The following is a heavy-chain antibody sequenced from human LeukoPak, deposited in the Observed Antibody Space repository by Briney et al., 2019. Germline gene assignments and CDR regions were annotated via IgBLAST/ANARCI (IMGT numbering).Heavy chain of an antibody. V-gene: IGHV1-2*06. J-gene: IGHJ4*02. D-gene: IGHD3-16*01. CDR1: GYTFIGYY. Sequence: ASVKVSCKASGYTFIGYYIHWIRQAPGQGLEWMGRINPLSGDTHYAQKFQDRVTLTRERFTNTVYMEMSRLRFDDRAVYYCARGRLPINFGGIMEFDEWGQGALVTVSS. CDR3: ARGRLPINFGGIMEFDE. CDR2: INPLSGDT.